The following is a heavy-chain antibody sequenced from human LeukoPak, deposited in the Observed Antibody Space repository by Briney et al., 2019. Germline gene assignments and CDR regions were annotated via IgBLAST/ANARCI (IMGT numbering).Heavy chain of an antibody. D-gene: IGHD6-13*01. V-gene: IGHV3-53*04. Sequence: GGSLRLSCAASGFTASSNYMSWVRQAPGKGLEWVSVIYSGGSTYYADSVKGRFTISRHNSKNTLYLQMNSLRAEDTAVYYCARGIAAAGTEYFDYWGQGTLVTVSS. CDR2: IYSGGST. J-gene: IGHJ4*02. CDR1: GFTASSNY. CDR3: ARGIAAAGTEYFDY.